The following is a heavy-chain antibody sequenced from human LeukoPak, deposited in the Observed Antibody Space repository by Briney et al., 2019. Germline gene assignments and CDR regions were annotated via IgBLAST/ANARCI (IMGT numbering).Heavy chain of an antibody. V-gene: IGHV3-23*01. J-gene: IGHJ6*02. CDR2: ISGNGGST. Sequence: GGSLRLSCAATGLTFSSYWMHLVRQAPGKGLEWVSAISGNGGSTYYADSVKGRFTISRDNSKNTLYLQMNSLRAEDTAVYYCAKDHCSGGSCYSGYYYYGMDVWGQGTTVTVSS. D-gene: IGHD2-15*01. CDR3: AKDHCSGGSCYSGYYYYGMDV. CDR1: GLTFSSYW.